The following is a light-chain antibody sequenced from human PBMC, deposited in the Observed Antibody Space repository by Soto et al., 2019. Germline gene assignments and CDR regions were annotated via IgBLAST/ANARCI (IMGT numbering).Light chain of an antibody. Sequence: IVLTQTPLSSPVTLGQPASISCRSSQSLVHSDGNTYLSWLHQRPGQSPRLLIYSISDRFSGVPERFSGSGARTDFTLKISRVEAEDVGIYYCLQVSHFPRTFGQGTKVEIK. V-gene: IGKV2-24*01. CDR3: LQVSHFPRT. J-gene: IGKJ1*01. CDR1: QSLVHSDGNTY. CDR2: SIS.